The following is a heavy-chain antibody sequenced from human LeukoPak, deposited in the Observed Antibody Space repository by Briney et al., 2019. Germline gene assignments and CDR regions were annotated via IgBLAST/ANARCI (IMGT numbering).Heavy chain of an antibody. CDR3: ARVYYYGSGSYYNIPPYFDY. CDR2: IYSGGST. CDR1: GFTVSSNY. V-gene: IGHV3-66*01. D-gene: IGHD3-10*01. Sequence: GGPLRLSCAASGFTVSSNYMSWVRQAPGKGLEWVSVIYSGGSTYYADSVKGRFTISRDNSKNTLYLQMNSLRAEDTAVYYCARVYYYGSGSYYNIPPYFDYWGQGTLVTVSS. J-gene: IGHJ4*02.